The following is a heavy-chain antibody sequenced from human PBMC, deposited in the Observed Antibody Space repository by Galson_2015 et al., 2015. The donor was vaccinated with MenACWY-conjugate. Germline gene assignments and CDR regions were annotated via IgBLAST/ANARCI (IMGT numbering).Heavy chain of an antibody. J-gene: IGHJ4*02. CDR3: ANTITANRYYFDY. CDR2: ISVSGSNT. D-gene: IGHD1-14*01. V-gene: IGHV3-23*01. Sequence: SLRLSCAISRFTFSSHAMSWVRQAPGKGPEWVSSISVSGSNTYYADSVKGRSTISRDNSKNTLYLQMNSLRAEDTAIYFCANTITANRYYFDYWGQGTVVTVSS. CDR1: RFTFSSHA.